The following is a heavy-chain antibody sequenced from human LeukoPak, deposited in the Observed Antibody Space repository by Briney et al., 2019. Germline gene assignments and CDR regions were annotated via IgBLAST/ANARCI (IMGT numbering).Heavy chain of an antibody. Sequence: SETLSLTCSVSSGSISGYYWSWIRQPPGKGLEWIGYIYYSGSTNYNPSLRSRVTISVDTSKNQFSLKLSSVTAADTAVYYCARVEGPHRWLQYRNWCDPWGQGTLVTVSS. J-gene: IGHJ5*02. CDR1: SGSISGYY. CDR2: IYYSGST. D-gene: IGHD5-24*01. CDR3: ARVEGPHRWLQYRNWCDP. V-gene: IGHV4-59*01.